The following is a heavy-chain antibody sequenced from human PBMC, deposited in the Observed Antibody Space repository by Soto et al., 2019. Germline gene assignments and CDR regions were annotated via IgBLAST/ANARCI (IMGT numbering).Heavy chain of an antibody. J-gene: IGHJ6*02. CDR3: ARLNGYCISTNCHGYYGMDV. Sequence: QLQVQESGPGLVKPSETLSLTCTVSGGSVSSSSNSWGWIRQSPGKGLEWIGTIYSSENTYYNPSLLSRVTISVDTSKNEFSLRLSSVTAADTAVYYCARLNGYCISTNCHGYYGMDVWGQGTTVTVSS. V-gene: IGHV4-39*01. D-gene: IGHD2-2*03. CDR1: GGSVSSSSNS. CDR2: IYSSENT.